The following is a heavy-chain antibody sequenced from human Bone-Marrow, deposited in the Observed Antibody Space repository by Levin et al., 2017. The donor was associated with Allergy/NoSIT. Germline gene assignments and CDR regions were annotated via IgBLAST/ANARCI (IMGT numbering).Heavy chain of an antibody. CDR1: GGTFSSYA. V-gene: IGHV1-69*01. J-gene: IGHJ4*02. D-gene: IGHD3-10*01. CDR3: ASWEDYYGSGSYYHFDY. CDR2: IIPIFGTA. Sequence: TGESLKISCKASGGTFSSYAISWVRQAPGQGLEWMGGIIPIFGTANYAQKFQGRVTITADESTSTAYMELSSLRSEDTAVYYCASWEDYYGSGSYYHFDYWGQGTLVTVSS.